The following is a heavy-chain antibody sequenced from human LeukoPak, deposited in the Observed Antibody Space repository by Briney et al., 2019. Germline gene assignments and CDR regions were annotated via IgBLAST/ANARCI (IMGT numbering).Heavy chain of an antibody. CDR2: ISGSGGST. J-gene: IGHJ3*02. D-gene: IGHD3-3*01. CDR1: GFTFTSYA. V-gene: IGHV3-23*01. CDR3: AKGRLRFLERDAFDI. Sequence: GGSLRLSCAASGFTFTSYAMSWVRQAPGKGLGRVSPISGSGGSTYYADYVKGRFTISRDNSKNTLYLQMNSLRAEDTAVYYCAKGRLRFLERDAFDIWGQGTMVTVSS.